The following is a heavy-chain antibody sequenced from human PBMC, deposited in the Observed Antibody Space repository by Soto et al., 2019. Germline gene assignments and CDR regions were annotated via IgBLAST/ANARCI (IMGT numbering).Heavy chain of an antibody. D-gene: IGHD2-21*02. CDR2: IYYSGST. Sequence: SETLSLTCTVSGGSISSYYWSWIRQPPGKGLEWIGYIYYSGSTNYNPSLKSRVTISVETSKNKFSLKLSSVTAADTAVYYCARGALVVVTAIPWGFDPWGQGTLVTVSS. CDR1: GGSISSYY. V-gene: IGHV4-59*01. CDR3: ARGALVVVTAIPWGFDP. J-gene: IGHJ5*02.